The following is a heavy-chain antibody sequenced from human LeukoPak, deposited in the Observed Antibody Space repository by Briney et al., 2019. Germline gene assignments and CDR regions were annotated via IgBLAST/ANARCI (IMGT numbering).Heavy chain of an antibody. J-gene: IGHJ4*02. D-gene: IGHD6-13*01. V-gene: IGHV4-4*07. CDR2: IYTSGST. Sequence: PSDTLSLTCSVSGRSINRYYWIWLRQPSMKGLEWIGSIYTSGSTNYNPSLKSRVTMSVDTYKNQFSLKLSSVTAADTAVYYCARGMGAAAGIFDYWGQGTLVTVSS. CDR1: GRSINRYY. CDR3: ARGMGAAAGIFDY.